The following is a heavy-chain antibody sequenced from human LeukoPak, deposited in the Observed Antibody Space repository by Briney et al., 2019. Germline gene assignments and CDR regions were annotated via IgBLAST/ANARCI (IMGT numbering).Heavy chain of an antibody. CDR3: ARENSSGWYSGWFDP. J-gene: IGHJ5*02. D-gene: IGHD6-19*01. V-gene: IGHV4-4*07. CDR2: IYTSGST. Sequence: NTSETLSLTCAVYGGSISSYYWSWIRQPAGKGLEWIGRIYTSGSTNYNPSLKSRVTMSVDTSKNQFSLKLSSVTAADTAVYYCARENSSGWYSGWFDPWGQGTLVTVSS. CDR1: GGSISSYY.